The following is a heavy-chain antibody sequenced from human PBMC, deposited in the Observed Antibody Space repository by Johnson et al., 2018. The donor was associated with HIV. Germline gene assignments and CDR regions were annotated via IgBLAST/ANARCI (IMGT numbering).Heavy chain of an antibody. CDR1: GFTVSSNY. CDR2: IYSGGST. CDR3: ARDSRTYNFWSGSEAFDI. J-gene: IGHJ3*02. Sequence: VQLLESGGGVVQPGRSLRLSCAASGFTVSSNYMSWVRQAPGKGLEWVSVIYSGGSTYYADSVKGRFTISRDNSKNTLYLQMNSLRAEDTAVYYCARDSRTYNFWSGSEAFDIWGQGTMVTVSS. D-gene: IGHD3-3*01. V-gene: IGHV3-66*01.